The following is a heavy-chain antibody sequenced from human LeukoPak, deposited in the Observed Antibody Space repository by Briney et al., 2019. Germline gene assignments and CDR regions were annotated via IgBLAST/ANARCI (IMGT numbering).Heavy chain of an antibody. D-gene: IGHD3-3*01. J-gene: IGHJ3*02. CDR3: AKDFVRGRFFWSALNAFDI. CDR2: ISGSGGST. Sequence: GGSLRLSCAASGFTFSSYAMSWVRQAPGKGLEWVSAISGSGGSTYYADSVKGRFTISRDNSKDTLYLQMNSLRAEDTAVYYCAKDFVRGRFFWSALNAFDIWGQGTMVTVSS. V-gene: IGHV3-23*01. CDR1: GFTFSSYA.